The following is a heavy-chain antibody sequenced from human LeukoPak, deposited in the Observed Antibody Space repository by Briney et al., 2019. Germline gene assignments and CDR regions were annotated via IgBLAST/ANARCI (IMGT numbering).Heavy chain of an antibody. V-gene: IGHV4-61*02. CDR1: GGSISSGSYY. CDR2: IYSSGCT. CDR3: ARRYSDILTGYHRGELYWYFDL. D-gene: IGHD3-9*01. Sequence: PSETLSLTCTVSGGSISSGSYYWRWIRQPAGKGLEWIGRIYSSGCTNYNPSLKSRVTISLDTSKNQFSLKLSSVTAADTAVYYCARRYSDILTGYHRGELYWYFDLWGRGTLVTVSS. J-gene: IGHJ2*01.